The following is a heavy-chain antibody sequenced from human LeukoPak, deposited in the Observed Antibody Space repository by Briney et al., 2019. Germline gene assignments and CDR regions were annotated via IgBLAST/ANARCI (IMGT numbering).Heavy chain of an antibody. CDR1: GFTFSSYS. Sequence: GGSLRLSCAASGFTFSSYSMNWVRQAPGKELEWVSYISSSGSTIYYADSVKGRFTISRDNAKNSLYLQMNSLRAEDTAVYYCAELGITMIGGVWGKGTTVTISS. CDR3: AELGITMIGGV. D-gene: IGHD3-10*02. CDR2: ISSSGSTI. V-gene: IGHV3-48*04. J-gene: IGHJ6*04.